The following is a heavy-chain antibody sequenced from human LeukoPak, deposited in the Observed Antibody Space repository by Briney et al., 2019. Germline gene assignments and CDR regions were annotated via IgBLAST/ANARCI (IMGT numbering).Heavy chain of an antibody. CDR2: ISSSGSTI. J-gene: IGHJ5*02. CDR3: AKEQQLNWFDP. D-gene: IGHD6-13*01. CDR1: GFTFNDYY. Sequence: GGSLRLSCAASGFTFNDYYMSWIRQAPGRGLEWVSYISSSGSTIYYADSVEGRFTISRDNAKDSLYLHMDSLRAEDTAVYYCAKEQQLNWFDPWGQGTLVTVSS. V-gene: IGHV3-11*01.